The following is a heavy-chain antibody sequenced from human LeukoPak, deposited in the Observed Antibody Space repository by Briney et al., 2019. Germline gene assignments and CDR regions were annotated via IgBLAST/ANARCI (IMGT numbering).Heavy chain of an antibody. CDR1: GGSISSGDYY. Sequence: PSETLSLICTVSGGSISSGDYYWSWIRQPPGKGLEWIGYIYYSGSTYYDPSLKSRVTISVDTSRNQFSLKLSSVTAADTAVYYCARGIYCSGGSCHNWFDPWGQGTLVTVSS. D-gene: IGHD2-15*01. V-gene: IGHV4-30-4*01. CDR3: ARGIYCSGGSCHNWFDP. CDR2: IYYSGST. J-gene: IGHJ5*02.